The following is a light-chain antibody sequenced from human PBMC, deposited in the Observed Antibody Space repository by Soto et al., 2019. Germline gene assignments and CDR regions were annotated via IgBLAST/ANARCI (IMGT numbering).Light chain of an antibody. CDR1: QSVSSSY. Sequence: EIVLTQSPGTLSLSPGERATLSCRASQSVSSSYLAWYQQKPGQAPRLLIYGASSRATGIPDRFSGSGSGTDFTLTISRLEHEDVAVYSCQQYGSSVYTFGQGTKLEIK. CDR3: QQYGSSVYT. V-gene: IGKV3-20*01. J-gene: IGKJ2*01. CDR2: GAS.